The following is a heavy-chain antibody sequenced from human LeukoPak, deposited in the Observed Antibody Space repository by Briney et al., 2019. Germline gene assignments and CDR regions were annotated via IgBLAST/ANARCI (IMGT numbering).Heavy chain of an antibody. V-gene: IGHV3-9*01. D-gene: IGHD3-10*01. CDR1: GFAFDDYA. CDR3: AKDRTMVPGAVEY. Sequence: GRSLRLSCAASGFAFDDYAMHWVRQAPGKGLEWVSGISWNSDSIAYADSVNGRFTTSRDNAKNSLYLQMNSLRPEDTALYYCAKDRTMVPGAVEYWGQGTLVTVSS. CDR2: ISWNSDSI. J-gene: IGHJ4*02.